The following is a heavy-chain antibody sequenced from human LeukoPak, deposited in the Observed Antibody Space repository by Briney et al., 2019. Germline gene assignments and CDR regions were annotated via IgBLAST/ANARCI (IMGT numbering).Heavy chain of an antibody. J-gene: IGHJ4*02. D-gene: IGHD5-24*01. CDR2: ISYDGSNK. V-gene: IGHV3-30-3*01. CDR1: GFTFSSYA. Sequence: PGGSLRLSCAASGFTFSSYAMHWVRQAPGKGLEWVAVISYDGSNKYYADSVKGRFTISRDNSKNTLYLQMNSLRAEDTAVYYCARDLGDDGGYYFDYWGQGTLVTVSS. CDR3: ARDLGDDGGYYFDY.